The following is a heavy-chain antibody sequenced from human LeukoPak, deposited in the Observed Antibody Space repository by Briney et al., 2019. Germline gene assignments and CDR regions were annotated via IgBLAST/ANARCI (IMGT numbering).Heavy chain of an antibody. CDR2: ISSSSSYI. CDR3: ARELSPGISDY. V-gene: IGHV3-21*01. CDR1: EFTFSSYS. J-gene: IGHJ4*02. Sequence: GGSLRLSCAASEFTFSSYSMNWVRQAPGKGLEWVSSISSSSSYIYYADSVKGRFTISRDNAKNSLYLQMNSLRAEDTAVYYCARELSPGISDYWGQGTLVTVSS. D-gene: IGHD2/OR15-2a*01.